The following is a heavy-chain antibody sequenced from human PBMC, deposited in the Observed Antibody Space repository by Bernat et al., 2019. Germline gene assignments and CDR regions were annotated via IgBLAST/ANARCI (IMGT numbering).Heavy chain of an antibody. CDR3: ARGIGRGAFDY. J-gene: IGHJ4*02. Sequence: QVQLVESGGGVVQPGRSLRLSCAASGFTFSSYGMHWVRQAPGKGLEWVAVIWYAGSNKYYAGSVKGRFTISRDNSKNTLYMQMNSLGAEDTAGYYWARGIGRGAFDYWGQGTLVTVSS. D-gene: IGHD2/OR15-2a*01. V-gene: IGHV3-33*01. CDR1: GFTFSSYG. CDR2: IWYAGSNK.